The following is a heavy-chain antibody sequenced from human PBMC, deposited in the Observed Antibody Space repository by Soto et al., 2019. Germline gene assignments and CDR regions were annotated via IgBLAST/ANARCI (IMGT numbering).Heavy chain of an antibody. CDR2: IYPGDSDT. CDR3: ARSPRDYSRSPYYYGMDV. J-gene: IGHJ6*02. Sequence: GESLKISCKGSGYSFTSYWIGGVRQMPGKGLEWMGIIYPGDSDTRYSPSFQGQVTISADKSISTAYLQWSSLKASDTAMYYCARSPRDYSRSPYYYGMDVWGQGTTVTVSS. V-gene: IGHV5-51*01. D-gene: IGHD6-13*01. CDR1: GYSFTSYW.